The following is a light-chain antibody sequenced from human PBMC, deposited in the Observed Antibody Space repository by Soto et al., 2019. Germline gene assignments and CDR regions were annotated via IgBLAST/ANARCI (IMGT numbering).Light chain of an antibody. CDR1: HTVRNNY. V-gene: IGKV3-20*01. Sequence: EFVLTQSPGTLSLSPVEIANLYFMSSHTVRNNYLTWYPPKPGQAPRLLIYDASSRATGIPDRFSGGGSGTDFTLTISSLQPEDFATYYCQQYNSYPLTCGGGTKGDIK. CDR2: DAS. CDR3: QQYNSYPLT. J-gene: IGKJ4*01.